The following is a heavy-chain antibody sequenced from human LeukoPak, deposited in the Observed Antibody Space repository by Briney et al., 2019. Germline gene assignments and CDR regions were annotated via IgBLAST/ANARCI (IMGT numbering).Heavy chain of an antibody. Sequence: GGSLRLSCAASGFTFSSYGMHWVRQAPGKGLEWVAFIRYDGSNKYYADSVKGRFTISRDNSKNTLYLQMNSLRAEDTAVYYCAKDPSFRPGYFDYWGQGTLVAVSS. CDR3: AKDPSFRPGYFDY. V-gene: IGHV3-30*02. CDR1: GFTFSSYG. J-gene: IGHJ4*02. CDR2: IRYDGSNK.